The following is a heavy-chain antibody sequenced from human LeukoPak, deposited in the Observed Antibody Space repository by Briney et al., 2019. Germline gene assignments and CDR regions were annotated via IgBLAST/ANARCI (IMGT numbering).Heavy chain of an antibody. D-gene: IGHD2-2*01. V-gene: IGHV4-34*01. CDR2: INHSGST. CDR1: GGSFSGYY. CDR3: ARARVVVVPAAGEYYYGMDV. J-gene: IGHJ6*02. Sequence: SETLSLTCAVYGGSFSGYYWSWIRQPPGKGLEWIGEINHSGSTNYNPSLKSRVTISVDTSKNQFSLKLSSVTAADTAVYYGARARVVVVPAAGEYYYGMDVWGQGTTVTVSS.